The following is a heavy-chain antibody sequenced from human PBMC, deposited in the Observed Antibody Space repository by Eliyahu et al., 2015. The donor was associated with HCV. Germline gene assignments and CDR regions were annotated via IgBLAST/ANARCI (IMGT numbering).Heavy chain of an antibody. CDR2: TVVGSGTT. CDR1: GFTFTXSA. V-gene: IGHV1-58*02. J-gene: IGHJ6*02. CDR3: AATVAATGPYYGLDV. Sequence: QMHLVQSGPEEKKPGASVKXSCXASGFTFTXSAMQWVRQXRGQRLEWIGWTVVGSGTTNYAQAFQGRVTITRDMSTSTAHMELSSLRYDDTAVYYCAATVAATGPYYGLDVWGQGTTVTVSS. D-gene: IGHD6-13*01.